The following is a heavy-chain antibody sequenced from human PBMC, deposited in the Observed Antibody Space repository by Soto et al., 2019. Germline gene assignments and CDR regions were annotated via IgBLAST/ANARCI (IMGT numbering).Heavy chain of an antibody. Sequence: EVQLLESGGGLVQPGGSLRLSCAASGFTFSSYAMSWVRQAPGKGLEWVSAISGSGGSTYYADSVKGRFTISRDNSKNTLNLQMDRLRAEDTAVYDCARHLSVAGTLSDYWGQGSLVTVSS. CDR3: ARHLSVAGTLSDY. J-gene: IGHJ4*02. CDR2: ISGSGGST. CDR1: GFTFSSYA. D-gene: IGHD6-19*01. V-gene: IGHV3-23*01.